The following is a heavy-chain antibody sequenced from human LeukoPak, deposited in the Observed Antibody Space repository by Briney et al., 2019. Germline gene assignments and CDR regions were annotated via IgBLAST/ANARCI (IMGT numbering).Heavy chain of an antibody. J-gene: IGHJ5*02. V-gene: IGHV4-34*01. CDR2: ISPSGST. D-gene: IGHD3-9*01. CDR3: ARFRNYDVLTGYYGPVWFDP. CDR1: GGFFSSYY. Sequence: PSETLSLTCAVSGGFFSSYYYSWIRQPPGKGLEWIGEISPSGSTNYKPSLKSRVTISIDTSKNQFSLNLSSVTAADTAVYYCARFRNYDVLTGYYGPVWFDPWGQGTLVTVSS.